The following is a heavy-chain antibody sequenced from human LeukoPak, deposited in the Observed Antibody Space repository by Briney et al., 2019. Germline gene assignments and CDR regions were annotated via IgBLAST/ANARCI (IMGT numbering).Heavy chain of an antibody. J-gene: IGHJ6*02. CDR3: ARGAAGTTPDYYYFGLDV. CDR2: IYPGDSDT. CDR1: GYRFTDYW. Sequence: GESLKISCKGSGYRFTDYWIGWVRQMPGKGLEWMGIIYPGDSDTRYSPSLQGQVTISADKSINTAHLQWSSLKASDTAMYYCARGAAGTTPDYYYFGLDVWGQGTTVRVSS. D-gene: IGHD1-7*01. V-gene: IGHV5-51*01.